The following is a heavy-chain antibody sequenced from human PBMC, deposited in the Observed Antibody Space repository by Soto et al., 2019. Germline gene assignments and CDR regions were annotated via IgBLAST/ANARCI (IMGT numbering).Heavy chain of an antibody. D-gene: IGHD5-18*01. Sequence: QVQLVESGGGVVQPGRSLRLSCAASGFTFSSYGMHWVRQAPGKGLEWVAVISYDGSNKYYADSVKGRFTISRDNSKNTLNLQMNSLRAEDTAVYYCAKGGYSYGYDRFRDAFDIWGQGTMVTVSS. CDR2: ISYDGSNK. CDR1: GFTFSSYG. V-gene: IGHV3-30*18. CDR3: AKGGYSYGYDRFRDAFDI. J-gene: IGHJ3*02.